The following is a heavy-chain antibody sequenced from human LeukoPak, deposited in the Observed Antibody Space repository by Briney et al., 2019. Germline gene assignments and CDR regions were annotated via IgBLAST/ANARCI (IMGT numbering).Heavy chain of an antibody. Sequence: PSETLSLTCAVYGGSFSGYYWSWIRQPPGKGLEWIGEINHSGSTNYNPSLKSRVTISVDTSKNQFSLKLSSVTAADTAVYYCARGIAARPGWFDPWGQGTLVTVSS. CDR1: GGSFSGYY. D-gene: IGHD6-6*01. CDR2: INHSGST. J-gene: IGHJ5*02. CDR3: ARGIAARPGWFDP. V-gene: IGHV4-34*01.